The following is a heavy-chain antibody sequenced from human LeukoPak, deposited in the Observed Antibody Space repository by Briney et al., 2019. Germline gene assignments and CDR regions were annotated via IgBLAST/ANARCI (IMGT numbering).Heavy chain of an antibody. V-gene: IGHV3-66*01. Sequence: GGSLRLSCAASGFTVRGNYMSWVRQAPGKGLEWVSVIYSGGSSYYADSVKGGFSISRDNSKNTLYLQMNSLRAEDTAVYYCARDRRLTMVRGVIDYWGQGTLVTVSS. J-gene: IGHJ4*02. CDR3: ARDRRLTMVRGVIDY. D-gene: IGHD3-10*01. CDR1: GFTVRGNY. CDR2: IYSGGSS.